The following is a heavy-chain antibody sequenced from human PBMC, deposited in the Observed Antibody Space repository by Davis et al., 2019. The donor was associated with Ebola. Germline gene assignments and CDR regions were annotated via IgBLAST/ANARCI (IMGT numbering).Heavy chain of an antibody. CDR1: GFTFSNYA. CDR2: ISGSGATT. J-gene: IGHJ4*02. Sequence: GESLKISCAASGFTFSNYAMSWVRQAPGKGLEWVSGISGSGATTYYADSVKGRFTISRDNSKNTLYLQMNSLRADDTALYYCASLTGDSIVVVSYYFDYWGQGTLVTVSS. D-gene: IGHD3-22*01. V-gene: IGHV3-23*01. CDR3: ASLTGDSIVVVSYYFDY.